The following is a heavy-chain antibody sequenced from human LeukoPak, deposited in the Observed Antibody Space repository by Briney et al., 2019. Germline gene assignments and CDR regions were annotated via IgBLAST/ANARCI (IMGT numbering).Heavy chain of an antibody. CDR3: AREPIYGLNFDY. Sequence: GMSLRLSCAASGFTFSSYSMNWVRQAPGKGLEWVSSISSSSSYIYYADSVKGRFTISRDNANKSLYLQLNSLRAEDTAVYFCAREPIYGLNFDYWGQGTLVTVSS. V-gene: IGHV3-21*01. D-gene: IGHD2/OR15-2a*01. CDR2: ISSSSSYI. CDR1: GFTFSSYS. J-gene: IGHJ4*02.